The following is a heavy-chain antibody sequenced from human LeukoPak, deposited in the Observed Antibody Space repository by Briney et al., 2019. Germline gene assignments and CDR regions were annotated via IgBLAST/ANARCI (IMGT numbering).Heavy chain of an antibody. CDR2: ISSSSSTI. CDR3: AKVGVTGDYYYGMDV. D-gene: IGHD2-21*02. CDR1: GFTFSSYS. V-gene: IGHV3-48*01. J-gene: IGHJ6*02. Sequence: SGGSLRLSCAASGFTFSSYSMNWVRQAPGKGLEWVSYISSSSSTIYYADSVKGRFTISRDNAKNSLYLQMNSLRAEDTAVYYCAKVGVTGDYYYGMDVWGQGTTVTVSS.